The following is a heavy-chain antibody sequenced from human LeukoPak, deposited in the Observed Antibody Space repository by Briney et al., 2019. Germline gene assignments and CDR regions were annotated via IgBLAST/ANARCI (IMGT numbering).Heavy chain of an antibody. V-gene: IGHV1-2*04. CDR3: ARGTPGSYLGY. CDR1: GYTFTSNA. J-gene: IGHJ4*02. Sequence: ASVKVSCKSSGYTFTSNAINWVRQAPGQGLEWMGWINPNSGGTNYAQKFKGWVTLTRDTSINTTYMELSRLASDVTAVYFCARGTPGSYLGYWGQGTLVTVSS. CDR2: INPNSGGT. D-gene: IGHD3-16*02.